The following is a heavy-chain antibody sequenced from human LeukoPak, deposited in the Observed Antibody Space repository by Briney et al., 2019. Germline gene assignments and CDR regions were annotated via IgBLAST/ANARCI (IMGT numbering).Heavy chain of an antibody. D-gene: IGHD4-17*01. J-gene: IGHJ4*02. CDR2: IYYSGST. Sequence: SETLSLTCTVSGGSISSYYWSWIRQPPGKGPEWIGYIYYSGSTNYNPSLKSRVTISVDTSKNQFSLKLSSVTAADTAVYYCASAGMTTVTFDYWGQGTLVTVSS. V-gene: IGHV4-59*01. CDR1: GGSISSYY. CDR3: ASAGMTTVTFDY.